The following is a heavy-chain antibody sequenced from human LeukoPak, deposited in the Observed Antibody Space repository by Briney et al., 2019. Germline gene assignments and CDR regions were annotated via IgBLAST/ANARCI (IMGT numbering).Heavy chain of an antibody. Sequence: GGSLRLSCAASGFTVSSNYMSWVRQAPGKGLEWVSVIYSGGSTYYADSVKGRFTISRDNSKNTLYLQMNSLRAEDTAVYYCAKVYSSGPSGYFDYWGQGTLVTVSS. J-gene: IGHJ4*02. CDR2: IYSGGST. CDR3: AKVYSSGPSGYFDY. CDR1: GFTVSSNY. D-gene: IGHD6-19*01. V-gene: IGHV3-66*01.